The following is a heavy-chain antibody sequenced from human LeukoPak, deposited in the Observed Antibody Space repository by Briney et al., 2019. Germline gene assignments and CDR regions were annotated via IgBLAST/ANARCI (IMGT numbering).Heavy chain of an antibody. CDR3: ARGKEYYDILTGYNFDY. D-gene: IGHD3-9*01. V-gene: IGHV4-34*01. CDR2: INHSGST. Sequence: SETLSLTCAVYGGSFSGYYWSWIRQPPGKGLEWIGEINHSGSTNYNPSLKSRVTISVDTSKNQFSLKLRSVTAADTAVYYCARGKEYYDILTGYNFDYWGQGTLVTVSS. J-gene: IGHJ4*02. CDR1: GGSFSGYY.